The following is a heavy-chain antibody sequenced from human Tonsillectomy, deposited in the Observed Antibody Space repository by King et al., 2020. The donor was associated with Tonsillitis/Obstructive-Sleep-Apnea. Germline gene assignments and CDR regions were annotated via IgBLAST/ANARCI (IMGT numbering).Heavy chain of an antibody. J-gene: IGHJ6*03. Sequence: QLQESGPGLVKPSETLSLTCTVSGGSISSYYWSWIRQPPGKGLEWIGDIYYSGSTNYNPSLKSRVTISVDTSKNPFSLKLSSVTAADTAVYYCAKGTSRGDFWTDYYYYYYMDVWGKGTTVTVSS. CDR2: IYYSGST. CDR3: AKGTSRGDFWTDYYYYYYMDV. CDR1: GGSISSYY. V-gene: IGHV4-59*01. D-gene: IGHD3/OR15-3a*01.